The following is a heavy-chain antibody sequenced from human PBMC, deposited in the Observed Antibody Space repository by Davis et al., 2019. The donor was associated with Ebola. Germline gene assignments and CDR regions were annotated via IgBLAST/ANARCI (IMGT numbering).Heavy chain of an antibody. V-gene: IGHV5-51*01. Sequence: PGGSLRLSCQDSEYDFTSYWIGWVRQKPGKGLEWMGIIYPGDSDTRYSPSFQGQVTISADKSINTAYLQWSSLKASDTAIYYCARRPGPLDVWGKGTTVTVSS. J-gene: IGHJ6*04. CDR2: IYPGDSDT. CDR1: EYDFTSYW. CDR3: ARRPGPLDV.